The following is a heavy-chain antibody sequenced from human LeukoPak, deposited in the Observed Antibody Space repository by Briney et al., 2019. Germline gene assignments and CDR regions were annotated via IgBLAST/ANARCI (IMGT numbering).Heavy chain of an antibody. Sequence: ASVKVSCKASGYTFTGYYIHWVRQAPGQGLERMGWSNPNSGGTNYAQKFQGRVSMTRDTSISTAYMELSRLRSDDTAVYYCARDLVVGWFGELQYWGQGTLVTVSS. D-gene: IGHD3-10*01. CDR2: SNPNSGGT. CDR1: GYTFTGYY. CDR3: ARDLVVGWFGELQY. J-gene: IGHJ4*02. V-gene: IGHV1-2*02.